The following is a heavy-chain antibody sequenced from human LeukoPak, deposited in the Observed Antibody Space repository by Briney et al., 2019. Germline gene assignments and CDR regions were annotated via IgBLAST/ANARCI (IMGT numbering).Heavy chain of an antibody. CDR1: GGSFSGYY. V-gene: IGHV4-34*01. CDR3: ARGLHYDYVWGSYRSYYFDY. J-gene: IGHJ4*02. Sequence: PLETLSLTCAVYGGSFSGYYWSWIRQPPGEGLEWIGEINHSGSTNYNPSLKSRVTISVDTSKNQLSLKLSSVTAADTAVYYCARGLHYDYVWGSYRSYYFDYWGQGTLVTVSS. D-gene: IGHD3-16*02. CDR2: INHSGST.